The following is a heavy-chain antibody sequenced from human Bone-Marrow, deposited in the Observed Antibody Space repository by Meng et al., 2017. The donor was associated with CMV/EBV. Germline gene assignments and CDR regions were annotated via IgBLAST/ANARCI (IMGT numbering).Heavy chain of an antibody. Sequence: KVSCKTSGYSFTKYWIAWVRQVPDKGLECMGIFHPDDSDARYSPSFLGQVTFSAAKSTSTAYLHWSTLKASDTAIYYCARERESAHDSSGYYSYYYGMDVWGQGTTVTVSS. CDR2: FHPDDSDA. D-gene: IGHD3-22*01. V-gene: IGHV5-51*01. J-gene: IGHJ6*02. CDR1: GYSFTKYW. CDR3: ARERESAHDSSGYYSYYYGMDV.